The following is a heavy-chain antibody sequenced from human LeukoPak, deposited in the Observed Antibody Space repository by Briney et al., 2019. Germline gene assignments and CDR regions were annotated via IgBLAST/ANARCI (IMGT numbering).Heavy chain of an antibody. CDR3: ARGAVGGYYFMDV. Sequence: SVKVSCKASGGTFSSYAISWVRQAPGQGLEWMGGIIPIFGTANNAQKFQGRVTITTDESTSTAYMELSSLRSEDTAVYYCARGAVGGYYFMDVWGKGTTVTVSS. D-gene: IGHD3-16*01. CDR2: IIPIFGTA. V-gene: IGHV1-69*05. CDR1: GGTFSSYA. J-gene: IGHJ6*03.